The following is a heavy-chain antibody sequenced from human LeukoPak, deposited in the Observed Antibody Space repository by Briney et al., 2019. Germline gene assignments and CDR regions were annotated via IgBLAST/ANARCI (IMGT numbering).Heavy chain of an antibody. CDR3: TTGPSPVGAPDY. D-gene: IGHD1-26*01. J-gene: IGHJ4*02. Sequence: ASVKVSCKASGGTFSNYAISWVRQAPGQGLEWMGGIIPISGTANYAQKLQDRVTITADASTSTAYMELNSLETEDTAVYYCTTGPSPVGAPDYWGQGTLVTVSS. V-gene: IGHV1-69*13. CDR2: IIPISGTA. CDR1: GGTFSNYA.